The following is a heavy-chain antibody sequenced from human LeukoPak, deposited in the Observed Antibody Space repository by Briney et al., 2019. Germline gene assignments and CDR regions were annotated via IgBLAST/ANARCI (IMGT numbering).Heavy chain of an antibody. V-gene: IGHV3-21*01. Sequence: KPGGSLRLSCAASGFTFSDYTMNWVRQAPGKGLEWVSSISSGGTYKYYADSVKGRFTISRDNAQNSLYLQMNSLRAEDSSVYYCARPTTVTTISADAFDIWGQGTIVTVSS. CDR3: ARPTTVTTISADAFDI. CDR1: GFTFSDYT. J-gene: IGHJ3*02. CDR2: ISSGGTYK. D-gene: IGHD4-17*01.